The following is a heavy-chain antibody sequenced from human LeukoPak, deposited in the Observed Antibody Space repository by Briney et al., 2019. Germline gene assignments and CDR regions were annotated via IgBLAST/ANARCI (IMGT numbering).Heavy chain of an antibody. CDR1: GFTFSSYS. CDR2: ISSSSSYI. D-gene: IGHD6-19*01. CDR3: VKDRKLAVAGVFDY. Sequence: PGGSLRLSCAASGFTFSSYSMNWVRQAPGKGLEWVSSISSSSSYIYYADSVKGRFTISRDNSKNTLYLQMSSLRAEDTAVYYCVKDRKLAVAGVFDYWGQGTLVTVSS. V-gene: IGHV3-21*01. J-gene: IGHJ4*02.